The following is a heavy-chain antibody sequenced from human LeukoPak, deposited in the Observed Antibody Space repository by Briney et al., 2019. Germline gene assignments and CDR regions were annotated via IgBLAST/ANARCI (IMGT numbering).Heavy chain of an antibody. CDR2: IYYSGST. V-gene: IGHV4-39*07. CDR3: ARVPPKNYYYYYMDV. CDR1: GGSISSSSYY. J-gene: IGHJ6*03. Sequence: NPSETLSLTCTVSGGSISSSSYYWGWIRQPPGKGLEWIGSIYYSGSTYYNPSLKSRVTISVDTSKNQFSLKLSSVTAADTAVYYCARVPPKNYYYYYMDVWGKGTTVTVSS.